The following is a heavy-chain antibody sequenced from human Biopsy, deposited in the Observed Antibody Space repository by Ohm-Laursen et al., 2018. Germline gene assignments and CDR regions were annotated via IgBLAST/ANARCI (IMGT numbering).Heavy chain of an antibody. CDR1: GFIFSSYA. J-gene: IGHJ6*02. CDR2: ISSSSNFI. Sequence: SLRLSCSASGFIFSSYAMSWVRQAPGKGLEWVSSISSSSNFIYYGDSVKGRFTISRDNAKNSLYLQMNSLRAEDTAVYYCARVLLPAAAVHYGMDVWGQGTTVTVSS. CDR3: ARVLLPAAAVHYGMDV. V-gene: IGHV3-21*01. D-gene: IGHD2-2*01.